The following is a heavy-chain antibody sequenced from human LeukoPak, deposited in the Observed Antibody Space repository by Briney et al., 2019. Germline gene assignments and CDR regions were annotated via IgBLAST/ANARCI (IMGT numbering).Heavy chain of an antibody. CDR3: ARLPAARLISGAFDI. Sequence: SETLSLTCTVSGGSISSYYWSWIRQPPGKGLEWIGYIYYSGSTNYNSSLKSRVTISVDTSKKQFSLKMSSVTAADTALYYCARLPAARLISGAFDIWGQGTMVTVSS. J-gene: IGHJ3*02. CDR2: IYYSGST. CDR1: GGSISSYY. V-gene: IGHV4-59*01. D-gene: IGHD1-20*01.